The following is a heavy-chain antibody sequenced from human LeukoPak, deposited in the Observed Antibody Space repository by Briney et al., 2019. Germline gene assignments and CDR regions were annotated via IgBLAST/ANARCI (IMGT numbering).Heavy chain of an antibody. Sequence: SETLSLTCTVSGASVSSYYWSWMRQPPGKGLEWIAYIHYSGNTNQNPSLKSRVTTSVDTSKNQFSLKMSSVTAADTAVYYCARTLGDSLNWFDPWGQGTLVTVSS. V-gene: IGHV4-59*02. CDR3: ARTLGDSLNWFDP. CDR1: GASVSSYY. J-gene: IGHJ5*02. D-gene: IGHD1-26*01. CDR2: IHYSGNT.